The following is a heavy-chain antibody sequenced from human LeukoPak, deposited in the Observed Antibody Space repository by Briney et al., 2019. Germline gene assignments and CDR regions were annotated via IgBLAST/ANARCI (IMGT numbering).Heavy chain of an antibody. CDR2: IYYSGST. CDR1: GFTFSSYE. D-gene: IGHD1-26*01. CDR3: ARVWDWVLTAFDY. Sequence: GSLRLSCAASGFTFSSYEMNWVRQAPGKGLEWIGSIYYSGSTYYNPSLKSRVTISVDTSKNQFSLKLSSVTAADTAVYYCARVWDWVLTAFDYWGQGTLVTVSS. J-gene: IGHJ4*02. V-gene: IGHV4-39*07.